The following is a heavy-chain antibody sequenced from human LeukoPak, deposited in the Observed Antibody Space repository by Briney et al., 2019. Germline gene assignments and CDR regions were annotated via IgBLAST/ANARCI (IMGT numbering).Heavy chain of an antibody. Sequence: GGSLRLSCAASGFTFSSYAMSWVRQAPGKGLEWVSAISGSGASTKYADSVKGRFTISRDNSKNTLYLQMNSLRAEDTAVYYCAKAPARRISPFDYWGQGTLVTVSS. CDR2: ISGSGAST. CDR1: GFTFSSYA. CDR3: AKAPARRISPFDY. D-gene: IGHD2-15*01. V-gene: IGHV3-23*01. J-gene: IGHJ4*02.